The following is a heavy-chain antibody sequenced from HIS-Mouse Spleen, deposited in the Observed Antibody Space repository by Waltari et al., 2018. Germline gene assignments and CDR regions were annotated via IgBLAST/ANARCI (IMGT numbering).Heavy chain of an antibody. CDR2: INSDGSST. D-gene: IGHD1-1*01. V-gene: IGHV3-74*01. J-gene: IGHJ3*02. Sequence: EVQLVESGGGLVQPGGSLRLSWAAPGFTFSSYWMHWVRQAPGKGLLWVSRINSDGSSTSYADSVKGRFTISRDNAKNTLYLQMNSLRAEDTAVYYCARDLELDAFDIWGQGTMVTVSS. CDR3: ARDLELDAFDI. CDR1: GFTFSSYW.